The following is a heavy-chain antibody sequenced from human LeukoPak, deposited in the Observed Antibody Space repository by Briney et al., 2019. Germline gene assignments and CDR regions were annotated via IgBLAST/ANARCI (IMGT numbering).Heavy chain of an antibody. Sequence: ASVKVSCKASGYTFTSYGISWVRQAPGQGLEWMGWISAYNGNTNYAQKLQGRVTMTTDTSTSTAYMELRSLRSDGTAVYYCARYGSGSWKYYYYYYMDVWGKGTTVTVSS. CDR3: ARYGSGSWKYYYYYYMDV. D-gene: IGHD3-10*01. V-gene: IGHV1-18*01. CDR1: GYTFTSYG. CDR2: ISAYNGNT. J-gene: IGHJ6*03.